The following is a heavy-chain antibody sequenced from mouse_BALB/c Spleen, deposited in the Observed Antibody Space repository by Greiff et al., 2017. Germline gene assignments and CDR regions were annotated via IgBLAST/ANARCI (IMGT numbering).Heavy chain of an antibody. CDR3: AKGGYYEAMDY. CDR2: IGGDGST. V-gene: IGHV2-3*01. D-gene: IGHD2-3*01. Sequence: QVQLQQSGPGLVAPSQCLSITCTVSGFSLTSYGVSWVRQPPGKGLEWLGVIGGDGSTNYYSALITRLCISKDNTKSQVFLKLNSLQTDDTATYCCAKGGYYEAMDYWGQGTSVTVSS. J-gene: IGHJ4*01. CDR1: GFSLTSYG.